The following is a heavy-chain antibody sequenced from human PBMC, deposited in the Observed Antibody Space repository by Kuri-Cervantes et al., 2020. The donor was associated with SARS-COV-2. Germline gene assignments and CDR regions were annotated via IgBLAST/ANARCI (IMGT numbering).Heavy chain of an antibody. D-gene: IGHD4-11*01. V-gene: IGHV3-30*03. CDR2: ISYDGSNK. CDR3: TTDLPSPIYSNYIYFDY. J-gene: IGHJ4*02. Sequence: GESLKISCAASGFTFSSYGMHWVRQAPGKGLEWVAVISYDGSNKYYADSVKGRFTISRDNSKNTLYLQMNSLRAEDTAVYYCTTDLPSPIYSNYIYFDYWGQGTLVTVSS. CDR1: GFTFSSYG.